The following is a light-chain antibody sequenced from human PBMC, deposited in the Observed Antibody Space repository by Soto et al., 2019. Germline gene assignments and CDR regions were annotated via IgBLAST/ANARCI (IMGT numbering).Light chain of an antibody. CDR2: WAS. Sequence: DIVMTQSPDSLAVSLGERANINCKSSQSVLYSSNNKNYLAWYQQKPGQPPKLLIYWASTRESGVTDRFSGSGSGTDFTLTISRLQAEDVAVYYWQQYYSTHTFGQGNKLEIK. CDR1: QSVLYSSNNKNY. CDR3: QQYYSTHT. V-gene: IGKV4-1*01. J-gene: IGKJ2*01.